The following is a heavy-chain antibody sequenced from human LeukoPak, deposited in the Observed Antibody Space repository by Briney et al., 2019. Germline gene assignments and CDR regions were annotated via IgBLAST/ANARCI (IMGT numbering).Heavy chain of an antibody. CDR3: ARHPFDI. CDR1: GGSMSSSYYY. Sequence: SETLSLTCTVSGGSMSSSYYYWGWIRQPPGKGLEWIGSIYYSGSTYFNPSLKSRATISADTSKNQFSLKLSSVTAADTAVYYCARHPFDIWGQGTMVTVSS. V-gene: IGHV4-39*07. CDR2: IYYSGST. J-gene: IGHJ3*02.